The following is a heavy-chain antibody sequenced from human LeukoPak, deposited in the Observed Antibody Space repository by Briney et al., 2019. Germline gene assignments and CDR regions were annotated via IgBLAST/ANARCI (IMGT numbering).Heavy chain of an antibody. CDR2: IRYDGSNK. CDR1: GFTFSSYG. CDR3: AKGRLLYTGFFDY. V-gene: IGHV3-30*02. Sequence: GGSLRLSCAASGFTFSSYGMHWVRQAPGKGLEWVAFIRYDGSNKYYADSVKGRFTISRDNSKNTLYLQMNSLRAEDTAVYYCAKGRLLYTGFFDYWGQGTLVTVSS. J-gene: IGHJ4*02. D-gene: IGHD3-3*01.